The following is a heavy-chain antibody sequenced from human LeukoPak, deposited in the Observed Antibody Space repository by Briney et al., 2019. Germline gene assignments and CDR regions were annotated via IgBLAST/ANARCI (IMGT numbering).Heavy chain of an antibody. CDR1: GGSISSGGYY. CDR2: IYYSGST. Sequence: SETLSLTCTVSGGSISSGGYYWSWIRQHPGKGLEWIGYIYYSGSTYYNPSLKSRVTISVDTSKNQFSLKLSSVTAADTAVYYCARVFDYYDSSGHPGSWFDPWGQGTLVTVSS. D-gene: IGHD3-22*01. V-gene: IGHV4-31*03. J-gene: IGHJ5*02. CDR3: ARVFDYYDSSGHPGSWFDP.